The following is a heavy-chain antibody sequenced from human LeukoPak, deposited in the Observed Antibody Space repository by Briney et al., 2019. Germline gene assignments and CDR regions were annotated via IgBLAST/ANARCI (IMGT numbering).Heavy chain of an antibody. J-gene: IGHJ5*02. V-gene: IGHV4-38-2*02. Sequence: SETLSLTCKVSGYSIGRDYYWAWLRQPPGKGLEWIGSIFHTGRTVYNPSYESRLTISMDTSKNEFFLRLNSVTAADTAVYFCARDGGYPTTDEGFDPWGLGALVTVSS. CDR1: GYSIGRDYY. CDR3: ARDGGYPTTDEGFDP. CDR2: IFHTGRT. D-gene: IGHD5-12*01.